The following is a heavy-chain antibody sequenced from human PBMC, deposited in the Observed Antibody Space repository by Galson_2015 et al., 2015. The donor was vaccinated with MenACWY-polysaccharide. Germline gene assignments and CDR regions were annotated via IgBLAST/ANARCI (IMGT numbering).Heavy chain of an antibody. Sequence: SVKVSCKASGYTFTGHYMHWVRQAPGQGLERMGWINPNSGGTNYAQKFQGRVTMTRDTSISTAYMELSRLRSDDTAVYYCARDGSSSSSYYYYGMDVWGQGTTVTVSS. V-gene: IGHV1-2*02. CDR2: INPNSGGT. J-gene: IGHJ6*02. CDR1: GYTFTGHY. D-gene: IGHD6-6*01. CDR3: ARDGSSSSSYYYYGMDV.